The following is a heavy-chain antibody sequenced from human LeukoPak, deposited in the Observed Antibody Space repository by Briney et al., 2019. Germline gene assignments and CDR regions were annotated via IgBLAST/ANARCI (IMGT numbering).Heavy chain of an antibody. V-gene: IGHV3-30-3*01. CDR1: GFTFSSYA. CDR2: ISYDGSNK. Sequence: GGSLRLSCAASGFTFSSYAMHWVRQAPGKGLEWVAVISYDGSNKYYADSVKGRFTISRDNSKNTLYLQMNSLRAEDTAVYYCARDLHSSSPVYYYYGMDVWGQGTTVTVSS. D-gene: IGHD6-6*01. J-gene: IGHJ6*02. CDR3: ARDLHSSSPVYYYYGMDV.